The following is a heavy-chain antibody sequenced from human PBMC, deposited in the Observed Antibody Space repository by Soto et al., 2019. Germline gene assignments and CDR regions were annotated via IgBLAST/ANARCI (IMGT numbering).Heavy chain of an antibody. Sequence: SETLSLTCTVSGCSVTNSSYYWGWIRQSPGKGLEWIGSVYYRGRSYSKSSVKSRVTISVDTSKNQFSLNLNSVTASDTAVYFCVSQRTTVITPAYFDSWGPGALVTVSS. CDR3: VSQRTTVITPAYFDS. D-gene: IGHD4-4*01. CDR1: GCSVTNSSYY. CDR2: VYYRGRS. V-gene: IGHV4-39*01. J-gene: IGHJ4*02.